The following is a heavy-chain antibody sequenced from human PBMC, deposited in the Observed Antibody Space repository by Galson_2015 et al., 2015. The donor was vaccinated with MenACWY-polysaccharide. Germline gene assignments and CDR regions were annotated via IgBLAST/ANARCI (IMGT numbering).Heavy chain of an antibody. D-gene: IGHD3-3*01. CDR2: IYYSGTT. CDR1: GALLTSGYH. V-gene: IGHV4-31*03. CDR3: AREGRFLEMGFFDY. Sequence: TLSLTCTVSGALLTSGYHWSWVRQHPEKGLEWIGYIYYSGTTYYNPSLESRATLSVDTSKNQFSLKLNSVTAADTAVYFCAREGRFLEMGFFDYWGQGLLVTVSS. J-gene: IGHJ4*02.